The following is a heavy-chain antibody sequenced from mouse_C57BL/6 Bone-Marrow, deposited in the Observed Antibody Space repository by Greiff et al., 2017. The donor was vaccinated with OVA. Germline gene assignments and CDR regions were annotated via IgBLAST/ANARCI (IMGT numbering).Heavy chain of an antibody. CDR1: GYTFTSYW. D-gene: IGHD2-4*01. CDR2: IDPSDSYP. V-gene: IGHV1-50*01. J-gene: IGHJ2*01. Sequence: VQLQQPGAELVKPGASVQLSCKASGYTFTSYWLQWVKQRPGQGLEWIGEIDPSDSYPNSNQQFKGKATLTVEPASSTAYMQLSSLTSEDSAVYYCARGIYYEYDGDYWGQGTTLTGSS. CDR3: ARGIYYEYDGDY.